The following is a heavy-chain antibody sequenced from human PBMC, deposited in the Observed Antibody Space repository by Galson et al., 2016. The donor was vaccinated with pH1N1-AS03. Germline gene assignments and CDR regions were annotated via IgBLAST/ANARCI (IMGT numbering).Heavy chain of an antibody. V-gene: IGHV5-51*01. CDR2: IYPADSDS. Sequence: QSGAEVKKPGEPLNISCKGSADSFSSYWIAWVRQMPGKGPEWMGVIYPADSDSRYSPSFRGQVTITSDKSTNTAYLQWRSLKASDTAMYYCARHRNNALLSLTDALEIWGPATMVT. D-gene: IGHD3-10*01. J-gene: IGHJ3*02. CDR1: ADSFSSYW. CDR3: ARHRNNALLSLTDALEI.